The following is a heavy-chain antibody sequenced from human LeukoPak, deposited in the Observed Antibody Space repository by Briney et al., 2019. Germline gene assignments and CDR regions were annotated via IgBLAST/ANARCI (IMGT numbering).Heavy chain of an antibody. D-gene: IGHD2-15*01. CDR1: GFTFSSYS. Sequence: GGSLRLSCAASGFTFSSYSMNWVRQAPGKGLEWVSYISSSGSTMYYADSVKGRFTISRDNAKNSLYLQMNSLRAEDTAVYYCARWVAVADYWGQGALVTVSS. V-gene: IGHV3-48*04. CDR3: ARWVAVADY. J-gene: IGHJ4*02. CDR2: ISSSGSTM.